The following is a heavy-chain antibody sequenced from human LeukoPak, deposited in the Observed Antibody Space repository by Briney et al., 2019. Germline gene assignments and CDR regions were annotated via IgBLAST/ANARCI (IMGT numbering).Heavy chain of an antibody. CDR1: GGTFSSYA. D-gene: IGHD4-17*01. Sequence: ASVKVSCKASGGTFSSYAISWVRQAHGQGLEWMGGIIPIFGAANYAQKFQGRVTITADESTSTAYMELSRLRSEDTAVYYCATDHGDYGDYLNYWGQGTLVTVSS. CDR3: ATDHGDYGDYLNY. V-gene: IGHV1-69*13. CDR2: IIPIFGAA. J-gene: IGHJ4*02.